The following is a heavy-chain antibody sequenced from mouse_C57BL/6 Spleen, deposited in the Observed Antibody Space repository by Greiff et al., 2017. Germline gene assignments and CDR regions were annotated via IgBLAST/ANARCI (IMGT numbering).Heavy chain of an antibody. V-gene: IGHV1-82*01. Sequence: VQLVESGPELVKPGASVKISCKASGYAFSSSWMNWVKQRPGKGLEWIGRIYPGDGDTNYNGKFKGKATLTADKSSSTAYMQLSSLTSEDSAVYFCARSGYDYDSWFAYWGQGTLVTVSA. J-gene: IGHJ3*01. CDR2: IYPGDGDT. CDR1: GYAFSSSW. CDR3: ARSGYDYDSWFAY. D-gene: IGHD2-4*01.